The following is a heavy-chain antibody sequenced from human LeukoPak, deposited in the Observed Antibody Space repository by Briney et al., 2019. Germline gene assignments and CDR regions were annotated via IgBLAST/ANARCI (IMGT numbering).Heavy chain of an antibody. Sequence: GGSLRLSCAASGFTFSSYWMSWVRQAPGKGLEWVAYIKQDGSEKYYVDSVKGRFTISRDNAKNSLYLQVNSLRAEDTAVYYCARSGNNYYYYMDVWGKGTTVTVSS. CDR3: ARSGNNYYYYMDV. D-gene: IGHD2/OR15-2a*01. CDR1: GFTFSSYW. CDR2: IKQDGSEK. J-gene: IGHJ6*03. V-gene: IGHV3-7*01.